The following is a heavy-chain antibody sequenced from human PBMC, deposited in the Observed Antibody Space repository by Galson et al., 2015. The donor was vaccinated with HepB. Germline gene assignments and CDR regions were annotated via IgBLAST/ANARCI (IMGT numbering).Heavy chain of an antibody. Sequence: SVTVSCKASGGTFSSYAISWVRQAPGQGLEWMGGIIPIFGTANYAQKFQGRVTITADESTSTAYMELSSLRSEDTAVYYCARVAMITFGGVIVTRRGYFDYWGQGTLVTVSS. CDR3: ARVAMITFGGVIVTRRGYFDY. CDR2: IIPIFGTA. CDR1: GGTFSSYA. J-gene: IGHJ4*02. D-gene: IGHD3-16*02. V-gene: IGHV1-69*13.